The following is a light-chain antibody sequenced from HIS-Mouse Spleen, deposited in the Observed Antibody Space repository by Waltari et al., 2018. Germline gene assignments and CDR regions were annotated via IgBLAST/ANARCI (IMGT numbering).Light chain of an antibody. V-gene: IGLV3-10*01. CDR1: ALPNNY. Sequence: SYELTQPPSVSVSPGQTARITCSGDALPNNYAYWYQQKSGQAPALVIYEDSKRPSGIPERFSGSSSGTMATLTISGAQVEDEADYYCYSTDSSGNHRVFGGGTKLTVL. J-gene: IGLJ2*01. CDR3: YSTDSSGNHRV. CDR2: EDS.